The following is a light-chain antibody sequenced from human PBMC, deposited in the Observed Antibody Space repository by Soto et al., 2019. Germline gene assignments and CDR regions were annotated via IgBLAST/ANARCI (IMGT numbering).Light chain of an antibody. CDR2: EVD. CDR1: SSDVGAYNY. V-gene: IGLV2-14*01. Sequence: QSALTQPASVSGSPGQSISISCTGSSSDVGAYNYVAWYQQKPGKAPKLLIYEVDKRPSGISHRFSGSKSGNTASLTISGRQTEDDADYYCSSYTVINTAVFGGGNKLTVL. J-gene: IGLJ3*02. CDR3: SSYTVINTAV.